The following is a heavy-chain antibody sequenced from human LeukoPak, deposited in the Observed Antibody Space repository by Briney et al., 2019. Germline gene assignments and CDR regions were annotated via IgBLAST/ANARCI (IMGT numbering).Heavy chain of an antibody. Sequence: GSLRLSCSASGFTFSIYWMTWVRQAPGKGLEWVANINQDGSEEHYVDSVKGRFTISRDNAKNSLYLQMNSLRAEDTAVYYCARDHGEFYYYYYYMDVWGKGTTVTVSS. CDR2: INQDGSEE. D-gene: IGHD4-17*01. V-gene: IGHV3-7*01. CDR3: ARDHGEFYYYYYYMDV. J-gene: IGHJ6*03. CDR1: GFTFSIYW.